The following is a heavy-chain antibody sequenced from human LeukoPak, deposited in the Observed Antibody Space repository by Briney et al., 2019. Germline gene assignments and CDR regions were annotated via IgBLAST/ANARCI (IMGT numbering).Heavy chain of an antibody. V-gene: IGHV3-49*04. Sequence: GGSLRLSCAASGFTVRGSSLHWVRQASGKGLEWVGFIRRKASGGTTYYAESVRGRFTISRDDSQSIAYLQMNSLRSEDTAMYYCSRDLSCGYWGQGTLVTVSS. CDR1: GFTVRGSS. CDR2: IRRKASGGTT. CDR3: SRDLSCGY. J-gene: IGHJ4*02. D-gene: IGHD2/OR15-2a*01.